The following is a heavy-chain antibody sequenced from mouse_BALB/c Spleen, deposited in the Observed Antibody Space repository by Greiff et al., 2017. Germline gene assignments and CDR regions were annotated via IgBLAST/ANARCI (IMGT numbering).Heavy chain of an antibody. J-gene: IGHJ2*01. CDR2: ISNGGGST. CDR3: ARHYRYDGYYLDY. Sequence: EVQGVESGGGLVQPGGSLKLSCAASGFTFSSYTMSWVRQTPEKRLEWVAYISNGGGSTYYPDTVKGRFTISRDNAKNTLYLQMSSLKSEDTAMYDCARHYRYDGYYLDYWGQGTTLTVSS. CDR1: GFTFSSYT. D-gene: IGHD2-14*01. V-gene: IGHV5-12-2*01.